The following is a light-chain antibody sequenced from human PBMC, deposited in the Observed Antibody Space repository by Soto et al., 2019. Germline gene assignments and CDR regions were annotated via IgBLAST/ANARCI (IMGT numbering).Light chain of an antibody. CDR3: QQYYSNPPLT. CDR2: WSS. J-gene: IGKJ1*01. CDR1: QSVLYSSNNKNY. V-gene: IGKV4-1*01. Sequence: DIVMTQSPDSLAVSLGERATINCKSSQSVLYSSNNKNYLAWYQQKPGQLPKLLIYWSSTRESGVPDRFSGSGSGKDLTRTIIILQTEDVLVYFCQQYYSNPPLTVGQVTKVEMK.